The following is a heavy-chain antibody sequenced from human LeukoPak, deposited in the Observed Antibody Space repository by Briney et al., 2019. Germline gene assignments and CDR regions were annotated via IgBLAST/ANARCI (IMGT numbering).Heavy chain of an antibody. D-gene: IGHD5-24*01. V-gene: IGHV1-46*01. CDR2: INPSGGST. CDR3: ARVSRDGYYLFDY. J-gene: IGHJ4*02. Sequence: ASVKVSCKASGYIIATYYIDWVRQAPGQGLEWMGRINPSGGSTNYARQFQDRVTMTSDTSTTTVYMELSSLRSEDTAVYFCARVSRDGYYLFDYWGKGTLVTVSS. CDR1: GYIIATYY.